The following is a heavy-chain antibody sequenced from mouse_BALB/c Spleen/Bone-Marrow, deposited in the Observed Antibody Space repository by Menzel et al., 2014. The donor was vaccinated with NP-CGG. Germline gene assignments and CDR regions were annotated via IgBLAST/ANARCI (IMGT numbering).Heavy chain of an antibody. Sequence: LVKTGASVKISCKASGYSFTGYYMHWVKPSHGKSLEWIGYISCYNGATSYNQKFKGKATFTVDTSSSTAYMQFNSLRSEDSAVYYCARTPYERYWYFDVWGAGTTVTVSS. J-gene: IGHJ1*01. CDR1: GYSFTGYY. CDR3: ARTPYERYWYFDV. CDR2: ISCYNGAT. D-gene: IGHD2-12*01. V-gene: IGHV1S34*01.